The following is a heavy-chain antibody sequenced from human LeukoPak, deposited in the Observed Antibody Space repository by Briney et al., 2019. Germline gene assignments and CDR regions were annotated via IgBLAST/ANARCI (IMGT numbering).Heavy chain of an antibody. J-gene: IGHJ4*02. D-gene: IGHD3-10*01. CDR1: GFTFSSYG. CDR2: IWYDGSKT. CDR3: ARDVGNFDSGTSYFDY. Sequence: GGSLILSCAASGFTFSSYGMFWVRQAPGKGLEWVALIWYDGSKTYYADSVKGRFTISRDKSKNTLYLQMNSLTAEDTAMYYCARDVGNFDSGTSYFDYWGQGTLVTVSP. V-gene: IGHV3-33*01.